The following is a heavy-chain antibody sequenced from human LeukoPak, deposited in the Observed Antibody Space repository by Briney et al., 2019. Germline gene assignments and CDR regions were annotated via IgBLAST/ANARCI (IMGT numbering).Heavy chain of an antibody. CDR1: GGSVSSGSYY. CDR2: IYYSGST. D-gene: IGHD4-17*01. V-gene: IGHV4-61*01. Sequence: SETLSLTCTVSGGSVSSGSYYWSWIRQPPGKGLEWIGYIYYSGSTNYNPSLKSRVTISVDTSKNQFSLKLSSVTAADTAVYYCATAYGDYGDWWENFDYWGQGTLVTVSS. J-gene: IGHJ4*02. CDR3: ATAYGDYGDWWENFDY.